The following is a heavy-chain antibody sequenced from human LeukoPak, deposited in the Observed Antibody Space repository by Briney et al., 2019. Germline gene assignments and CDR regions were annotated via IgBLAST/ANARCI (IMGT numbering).Heavy chain of an antibody. CDR1: GFTFITYP. J-gene: IGHJ6*03. V-gene: IGHV3-30*02. CDR2: IGFDASNK. Sequence: GASLRLSCAAAGFTFITYPMHWVRQRSGEGLEWVAFIGFDASNKYYADSVKGRFTISRDNSRNTLYLQMNSLRIEDTAMFFCGGGYYMSYMDVWGKGTTVTVSS. D-gene: IGHD3-3*01. CDR3: GGGYYMSYMDV.